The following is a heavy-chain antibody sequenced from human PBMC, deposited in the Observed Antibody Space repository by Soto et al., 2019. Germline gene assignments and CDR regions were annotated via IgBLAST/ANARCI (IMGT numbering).Heavy chain of an antibody. CDR1: GYTFTSYD. CDR2: MNPNSGNT. V-gene: IGHV1-8*01. D-gene: IGHD3-3*01. CDR3: ARGQQYYDFWSGYSRRDFYYYYMDV. J-gene: IGHJ6*03. Sequence: ASVKVSCKASGYTFTSYDINWVRQATGQGLEWMGWMNPNSGNTGYAQKFQGRVTMTRNTSISTAYMELSSLRSEDAAVYYCARGQQYYDFWSGYSRRDFYYYYMDVWGKGTTVTVSS.